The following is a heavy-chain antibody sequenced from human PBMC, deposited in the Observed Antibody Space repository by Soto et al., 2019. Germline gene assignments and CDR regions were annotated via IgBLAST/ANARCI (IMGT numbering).Heavy chain of an antibody. J-gene: IGHJ5*02. D-gene: IGHD1-7*01. CDR2: IYYSGST. Sequence: LSLTCTVSGGSISSSSYYWGWIRQPPGKGLEWIGSIYYSGSTYYNPSLKSRVTISVDTSKNQFSLKLSSVTAADTAVYYCARHKYNWNFGVSWFDPWGQGTLVTVS. CDR1: GGSISSSSYY. CDR3: ARHKYNWNFGVSWFDP. V-gene: IGHV4-39*01.